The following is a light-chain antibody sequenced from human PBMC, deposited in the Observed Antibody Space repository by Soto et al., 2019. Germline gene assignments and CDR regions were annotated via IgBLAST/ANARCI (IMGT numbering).Light chain of an antibody. CDR2: DAS. Sequence: DIQMTQSPSTLSASVGDRVTITCRASQSISSWLAWYQQKPGKAPKLLIYDASSLESGVPSRFSGSGSGTEFTLTISSLQPDDFATYDCQQSYNTPRTFGQGTKVDIK. CDR1: QSISSW. V-gene: IGKV1-5*01. J-gene: IGKJ1*01. CDR3: QQSYNTPRT.